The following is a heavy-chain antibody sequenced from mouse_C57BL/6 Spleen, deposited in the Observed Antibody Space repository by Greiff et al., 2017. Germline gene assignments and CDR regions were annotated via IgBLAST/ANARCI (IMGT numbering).Heavy chain of an antibody. CDR1: GYAFSSSW. J-gene: IGHJ3*01. CDR2: IYPGDGDT. V-gene: IGHV1-82*01. D-gene: IGHD2-4*01. CDR3: ERGYYDYPLAY. Sequence: QVQLQQSGPELVKPGASVKISCKASGYAFSSSWMNWVKQRPGKGLEWIGRIYPGDGDTNYNGKFKGKATLTADKSSSTAYMQLSSLTSEDSAVYFCERGYYDYPLAYWGQGTLVTVSA.